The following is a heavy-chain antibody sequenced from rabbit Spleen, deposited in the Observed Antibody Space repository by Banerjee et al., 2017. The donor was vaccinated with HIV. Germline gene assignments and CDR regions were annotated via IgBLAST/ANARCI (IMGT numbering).Heavy chain of an antibody. J-gene: IGHJ3*01. Sequence: QEQLVESGGGLVQPEGSLTLTCTASGFSFSDNYYMCWVRQAPGKGLEWIACIYTRNNDDTAYASWAKGRVTISKTSSTTVTLQMTSLTVADTATYFCARGIPGARDRLDLWGQGTLVTVS. D-gene: IGHD3-1*01. CDR1: GFSFSDNYY. V-gene: IGHV1S45*01. CDR3: ARGIPGARDRLDL. CDR2: IYTRNNDDT.